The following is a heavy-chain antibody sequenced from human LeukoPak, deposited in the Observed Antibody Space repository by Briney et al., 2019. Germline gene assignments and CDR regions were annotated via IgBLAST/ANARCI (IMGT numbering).Heavy chain of an antibody. Sequence: PGGSLRLSCAASGFTFSNYEMNWVCQAPGKGLEWVSSISSSSSYIYYADSVKGRFTISRDNAKNSLYLQMNSLRAEDTAVYYCARESSVVGRNIDYWGQGTLVTVSS. CDR2: ISSSSSYI. CDR1: GFTFSNYE. J-gene: IGHJ4*02. V-gene: IGHV3-21*01. CDR3: ARESSVVGRNIDY. D-gene: IGHD1-26*01.